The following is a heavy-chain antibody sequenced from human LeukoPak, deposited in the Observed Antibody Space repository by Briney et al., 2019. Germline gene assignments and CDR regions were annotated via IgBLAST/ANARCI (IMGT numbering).Heavy chain of an antibody. CDR3: ARGPDNSGYYYFDY. CDR1: GGSISSGDYY. J-gene: IGHJ4*02. D-gene: IGHD3-22*01. V-gene: IGHV4-30-4*01. Sequence: SQTLSLTCTVSGGSISSGDYYWSWIRQPPGKGLEWIGYIYHSGSTHFNPSLKSRVTISVDTSKNQFSLKLSSVTAADTAVYFCARGPDNSGYYYFDYWGQGTLVTVSS. CDR2: IYHSGST.